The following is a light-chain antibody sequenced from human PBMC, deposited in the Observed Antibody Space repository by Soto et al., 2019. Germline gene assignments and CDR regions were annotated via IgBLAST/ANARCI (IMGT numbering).Light chain of an antibody. CDR3: CSYAGSYTLV. CDR2: GNS. V-gene: IGLV1-40*01. CDR1: SSNIGAGYD. Sequence: QSVLTQPPSVSGAPGQRVTISCTGSSSNIGAGYDVHWYQQLPGTAPKLLIYGNSNRPSGVPDRFSGSKSGNTASLTISGLQAEDEADYYCCSYAGSYTLVFGGGTKVTVL. J-gene: IGLJ2*01.